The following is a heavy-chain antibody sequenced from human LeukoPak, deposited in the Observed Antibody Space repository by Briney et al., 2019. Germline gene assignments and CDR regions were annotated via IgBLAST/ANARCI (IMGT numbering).Heavy chain of an antibody. V-gene: IGHV1-2*02. CDR1: GYTFTGYY. J-gene: IGHJ4*02. D-gene: IGHD3-22*01. CDR3: ARYKDYDSSGYYYYFDY. CDR2: INPNRGGT. Sequence: ASVKVSCKASGYTFTGYYMHWVRQAPGQGLEWMGWINPNRGGTNYAQKFQGRVTMTRDTSISTAYMELSRLRSDDTAVYYCARYKDYDSSGYYYYFDYWGQGTLVTVSS.